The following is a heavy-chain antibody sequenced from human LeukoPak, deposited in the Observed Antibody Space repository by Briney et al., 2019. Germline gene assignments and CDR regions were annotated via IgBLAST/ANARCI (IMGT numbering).Heavy chain of an antibody. CDR3: ASSRYGDLVESDY. Sequence: PSETLSLTCTVSGGSISSGSYYWRWIRQPAGKGLEWIGRIYTSGSTNYNPSLKSRVTISVDTSKNQFSLKLTSVTAADTAVYYCASSRYGDLVESDYWGQGTLVTVSS. CDR1: GGSISSGSYY. CDR2: IYTSGST. V-gene: IGHV4-61*02. J-gene: IGHJ4*02. D-gene: IGHD4-17*01.